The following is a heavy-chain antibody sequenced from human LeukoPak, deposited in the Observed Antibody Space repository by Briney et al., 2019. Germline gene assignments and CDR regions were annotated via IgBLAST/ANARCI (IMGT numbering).Heavy chain of an antibody. V-gene: IGHV4-59*08. J-gene: IGHJ3*02. CDR2: IFYTGST. D-gene: IGHD5/OR15-5a*01. CDR1: GDSISSSY. CDR3: ARRGMAARSTIGNFDI. Sequence: PSETLSLTCTVSGDSISSSYWSWIRQPPGRGLEWIGCIFYTGSTNYNPSLKSRVTMSVDTSKNQFSLNLNSVTAADTAVYYCARRGMAARSTIGNFDIWGQGTMVTVSS.